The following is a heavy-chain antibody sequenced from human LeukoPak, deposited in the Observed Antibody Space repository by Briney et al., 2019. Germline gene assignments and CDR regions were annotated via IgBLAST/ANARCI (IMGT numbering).Heavy chain of an antibody. CDR2: IYYSGST. D-gene: IGHD3-10*01. CDR3: ARGSPMVRGVYRGNWFDP. Sequence: SETLSLTCTVSGGSISSYYWSWIRQPPGKGLEWIGYIYYSGSTNYNPSLKSRVTISVDTSKNQFSLKLSSVTAADTAVYYCARGSPMVRGVYRGNWFDPWGQGTLVTVSS. V-gene: IGHV4-59*01. CDR1: GGSISSYY. J-gene: IGHJ5*02.